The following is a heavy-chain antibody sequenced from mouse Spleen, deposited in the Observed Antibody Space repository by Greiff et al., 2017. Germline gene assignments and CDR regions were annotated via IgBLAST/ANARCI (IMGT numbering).Heavy chain of an antibody. CDR2: ISYDGSN. CDR1: GYSITSGYY. CDR3: ARETGTDWYFDV. V-gene: IGHV3-6*01. D-gene: IGHD4-1*01. Sequence: EVQRVESGPGLVKPSQSLSLTCSVTGYSITSGYYWKWIRQFPGNKLEWMGYISYDGSNNYNPSLKNRISITRDTSKNQFFLKLNSVTTEDTATYYCARETGTDWYFDVWGSGTTVTVSS. J-gene: IGHJ1*01.